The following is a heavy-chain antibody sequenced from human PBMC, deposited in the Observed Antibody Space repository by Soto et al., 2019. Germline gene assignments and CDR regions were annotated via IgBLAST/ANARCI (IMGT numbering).Heavy chain of an antibody. Sequence: QVQLVESGGGVVQPGRSLRLSCAASGFTFSSYGMHWVRQAPGKGLEWVAVISYDGSNKYYADSVKGRFTISRDNSKNTLYLQMNSLRAEDTAVYYCAKGSQQWLFRLAKNWGQGTLVTVSS. CDR3: AKGSQQWLFRLAKN. V-gene: IGHV3-30*18. J-gene: IGHJ4*02. D-gene: IGHD6-19*01. CDR2: ISYDGSNK. CDR1: GFTFSSYG.